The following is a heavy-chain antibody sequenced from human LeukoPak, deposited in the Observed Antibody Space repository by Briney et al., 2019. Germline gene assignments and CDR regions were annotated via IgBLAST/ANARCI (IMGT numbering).Heavy chain of an antibody. D-gene: IGHD3-3*01. CDR1: GGTFSSYA. CDR3: ARGGVVTSYYYYYMDV. V-gene: IGHV1-69*06. J-gene: IGHJ6*03. CDR2: IIPIFGTA. Sequence: VASVKVSCKASGGTFSSYAISWGRQAPGQGLEWMGGIIPIFGTANYAQKFQGRVTITADKSTSTAYMELSSLRSEDTAVYYCARGGVVTSYYYYYMDVWGKGTTVTVSS.